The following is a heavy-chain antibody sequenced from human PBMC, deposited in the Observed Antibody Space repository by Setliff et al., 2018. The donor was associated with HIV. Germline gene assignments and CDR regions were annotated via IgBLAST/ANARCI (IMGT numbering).Heavy chain of an antibody. V-gene: IGHV4-39*07. CDR1: GDSVNDRSYF. CDR3: ARITYYGGGGVDAFDI. D-gene: IGHD3-10*01. Sequence: SETLSLTCTVSGDSVNDRSYFWGWIRQPPGKGLEWIGSIYYSGSTYYNPSLKSRVTISVDTSKNQFSLKLSSVTAADTAVYYCARITYYGGGGVDAFDIWGQGTMVTVSS. CDR2: IYYSGST. J-gene: IGHJ3*02.